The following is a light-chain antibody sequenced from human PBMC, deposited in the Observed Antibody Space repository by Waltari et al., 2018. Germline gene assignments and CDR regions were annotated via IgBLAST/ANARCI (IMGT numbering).Light chain of an antibody. V-gene: IGLV2-23*01. CDR2: DDN. Sequence: QSALTQPASVSGSPGQSITIPCIGTSRDVGNYNLVSWYQQYPGKAPKVMIYDDNRRPSGVSDRFSGSKSGNTASLTISGVQAEDEADYYCCSYAGSYTWVFGGGTKLTVL. CDR1: SRDVGNYNL. J-gene: IGLJ3*02. CDR3: CSYAGSYTWV.